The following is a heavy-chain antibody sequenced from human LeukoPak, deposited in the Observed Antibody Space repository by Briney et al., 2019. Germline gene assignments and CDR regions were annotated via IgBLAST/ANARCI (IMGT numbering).Heavy chain of an antibody. CDR3: ARDAQFTVVVPAAKLNYMDV. CDR2: INPKNGGT. D-gene: IGHD2-2*01. Sequence: ASVKVSCKASGYIFTGYYIHWVRQAPGQGLEWMGWINPKNGGTNYAKKFEGRVIMTRDTSSTVYMEVKRLASDDTAIYFYARDAQFTVVVPAAKLNYMDVWGKGTTVTVSS. J-gene: IGHJ6*03. CDR1: GYIFTGYY. V-gene: IGHV1-2*02.